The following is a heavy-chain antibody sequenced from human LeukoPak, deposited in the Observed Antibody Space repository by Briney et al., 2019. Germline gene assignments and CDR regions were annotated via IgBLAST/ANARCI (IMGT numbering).Heavy chain of an antibody. CDR2: IYSGGDT. D-gene: IGHD3-10*01. CDR3: ARVGSGSGSYGSGNYYFDD. V-gene: IGHV3-53*01. J-gene: IGHJ4*02. Sequence: GGSLRLSCAASGCTVSFNYMTWVRQAPGKGLEWVAFIYSGGDTYYADSVKGRFTISRDESKNTLYLQMNSLRAEDTAVYYCARVGSGSGSYGSGNYYFDDWGPGTLVTVSS. CDR1: GCTVSFNY.